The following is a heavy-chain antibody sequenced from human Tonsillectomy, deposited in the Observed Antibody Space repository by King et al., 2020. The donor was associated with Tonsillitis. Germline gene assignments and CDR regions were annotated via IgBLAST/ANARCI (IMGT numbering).Heavy chain of an antibody. Sequence: VQLVESGGGLVQPGGSLRLSCSASGFTFSDYAMHCVRQAPGKGLEYVSAISSDGGNKYYADPVKGRFTISRDNSKNTLYLQMSSLRAEDTAVYYCVNGDLYCTVGVCRYYYYYWDVWGKGTTVTVSS. D-gene: IGHD2-8*02. CDR2: ISSDGGNK. CDR3: VNGDLYCTVGVCRYYYYYWDV. V-gene: IGHV3-64D*06. J-gene: IGHJ6*03. CDR1: GFTFSDYA.